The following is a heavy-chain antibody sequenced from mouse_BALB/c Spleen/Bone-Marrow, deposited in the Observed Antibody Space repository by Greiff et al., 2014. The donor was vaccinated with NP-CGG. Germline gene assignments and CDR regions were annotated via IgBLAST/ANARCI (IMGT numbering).Heavy chain of an antibody. J-gene: IGHJ4*01. Sequence: LMESGASVKISCKASGYSFTGYYMHWVKQCHGKSLEWIGRVNPNNGGTSYNQKFKGKAILTVDKSSSTAYMELRSLTSEDSAVYYCASIYGGWAMDYWGQGTSVTVSS. CDR3: ASIYGGWAMDY. D-gene: IGHD1-1*01. V-gene: IGHV1-26*01. CDR1: GYSFTGYY. CDR2: VNPNNGGT.